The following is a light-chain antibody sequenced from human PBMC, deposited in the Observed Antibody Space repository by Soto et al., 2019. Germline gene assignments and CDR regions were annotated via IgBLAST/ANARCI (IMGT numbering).Light chain of an antibody. CDR2: DVD. V-gene: IGLV2-11*01. CDR3: CSYAGRYTSSWV. CDR1: SGDVVSYIH. J-gene: IGLJ1*01. Sequence: QSVLAQPRSVSGSPGQSVSISCTGTSGDVVSYIHVSWYQQHPGRAPKLMIYDVDERPSGVPDRFSGSKSGNTASLTISGLQAEDEADYYCCSYAGRYTSSWVFGTGTKVTVL.